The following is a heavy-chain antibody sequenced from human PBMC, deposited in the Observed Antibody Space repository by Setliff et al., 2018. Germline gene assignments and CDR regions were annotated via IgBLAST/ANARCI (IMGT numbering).Heavy chain of an antibody. D-gene: IGHD6-6*01. V-gene: IGHV4-59*01. CDR1: GGPFSGAS. Sequence: TLSLTCTVSGGPFSGASIWSWIRQPPGKGLEFIGYVYHSGTAKYDPSLESRAIMSVDASKNEISLKLKSVTAADTAVYYCAGGTIVAPGGYFYYMDVWGKGATVTVSS. CDR3: AGGTIVAPGGYFYYMDV. J-gene: IGHJ6*03. CDR2: VYHSGTA.